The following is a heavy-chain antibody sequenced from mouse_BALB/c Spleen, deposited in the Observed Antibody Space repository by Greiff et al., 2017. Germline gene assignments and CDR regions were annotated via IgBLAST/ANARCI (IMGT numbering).Heavy chain of an antibody. CDR2: ILPGSGST. D-gene: IGHD1-2*01. CDR3: ASPITTATAWFAY. V-gene: IGHV1-9*01. Sequence: QVQLQQSGAELMKPGASVKISCKATGYTFSSYWIEWVKQRPGHGLEWIGEILPGSGSTNYNEKFKGKATFTADTSSNTAYMQLSSLTSEDSAVYYCASPITTATAWFAYWGQGTLVTVSA. CDR1: GYTFSSYW. J-gene: IGHJ3*01.